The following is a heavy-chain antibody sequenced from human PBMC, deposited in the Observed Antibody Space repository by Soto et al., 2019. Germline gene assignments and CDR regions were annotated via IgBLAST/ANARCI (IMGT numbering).Heavy chain of an antibody. CDR2: IHPGDSDT. J-gene: IGHJ6*02. CDR1: GYTFTSYW. D-gene: IGHD2-15*01. Sequence: LGESLKISCQGSGYTFTSYWIGWVRQMPGKGLEWMGIIHPGDSDTRYSPSFQGQVTISADKSISTAYLQWSSLEASDTAIYFCVRHGHCSGGTCYSNYYYGMDVWGQGTTVTVSS. CDR3: VRHGHCSGGTCYSNYYYGMDV. V-gene: IGHV5-51*01.